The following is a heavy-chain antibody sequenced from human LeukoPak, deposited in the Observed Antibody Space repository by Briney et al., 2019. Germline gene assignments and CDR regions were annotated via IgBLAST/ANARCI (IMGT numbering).Heavy chain of an antibody. V-gene: IGHV5-51*01. CDR1: GYSFTSYW. CDR2: IYPGDSDT. J-gene: IGHJ5*02. CDR3: ARQNYYGSSGSASNWFDP. D-gene: IGHD3-22*01. Sequence: GESLKISCKGSGYSFTSYWIGWVRQMPGKGLEWMGIIYPGDSDTRYSPSFQGQVTISADKSISTAYLQWSSLKASDTAMYYCARQNYYGSSGSASNWFDPWGQGTLVTVSS.